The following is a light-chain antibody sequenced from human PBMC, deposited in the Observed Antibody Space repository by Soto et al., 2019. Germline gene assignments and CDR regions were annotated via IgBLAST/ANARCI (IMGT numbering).Light chain of an antibody. J-gene: IGKJ3*01. V-gene: IGKV1-39*01. Sequence: DIQMTQSPSSLSASVGDRVTITCRASQNIGNNLNWYQQKAGKAPKLLIYTASTLQSGVPSRFSGSGSGTDFTLTVSSLQPEDFATYYCQQSYSTPPVTFGPGTKVDI. CDR2: TAS. CDR3: QQSYSTPPVT. CDR1: QNIGNN.